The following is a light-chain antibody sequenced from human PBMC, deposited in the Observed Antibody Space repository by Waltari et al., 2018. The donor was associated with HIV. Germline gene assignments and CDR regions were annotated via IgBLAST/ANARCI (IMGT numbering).Light chain of an antibody. CDR1: SSNIGDSY. J-gene: IGLJ3*02. CDR3: AAWDDSLSGWV. Sequence: QSALTQPPSTSGTTGQTVTIPCSGSSSNIGDSYVSWYQQLPGTAPKLLIYRNSQRPSGVRDRFSGSKSGTSASLAINDLRSEDEAEYHCAAWDDSLSGWVFGGGTNLTVL. V-gene: IGLV1-47*01. CDR2: RNS.